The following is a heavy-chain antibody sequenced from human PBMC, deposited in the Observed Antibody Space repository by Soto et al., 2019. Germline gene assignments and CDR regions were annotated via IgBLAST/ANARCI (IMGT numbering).Heavy chain of an antibody. J-gene: IGHJ4*02. CDR2: IYWDDDK. D-gene: IGHD6-19*01. V-gene: IGHV2-5*02. Sequence: QITFKESGPTLVKPTQTLTLTCTFSGFSLTSPAVGVNWIRQPPGKALEWLALIYWDDDKQYSPSLKSRLTITKDTSKIQVVLTMTNMDPVDTATYYCAHGSGWLSDYWGQGTLVTVSS. CDR3: AHGSGWLSDY. CDR1: GFSLTSPAVG.